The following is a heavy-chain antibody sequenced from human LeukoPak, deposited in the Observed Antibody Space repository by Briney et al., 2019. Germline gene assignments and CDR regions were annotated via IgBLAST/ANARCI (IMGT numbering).Heavy chain of an antibody. V-gene: IGHV4-34*01. Sequence: SETLSLTCAVYGGSFSGYYWSWIRQPPGKGLEWIGEINHSGSTNYNPSLKSRVTISVDTSKNQFSLKLSSVTAADTAVYYCARSDYYDSSGYPDAFDIWGQGTMVTVSS. CDR3: ARSDYYDSSGYPDAFDI. CDR1: GGSFSGYY. D-gene: IGHD3-22*01. J-gene: IGHJ3*02. CDR2: INHSGST.